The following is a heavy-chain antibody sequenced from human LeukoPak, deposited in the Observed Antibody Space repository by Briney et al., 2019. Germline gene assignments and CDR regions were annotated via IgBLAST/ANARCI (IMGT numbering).Heavy chain of an antibody. Sequence: SETLSLTCAVAGYSISSGYYWGWIRQPPGKGLEWIGSIYHSGSTYYNPSLKSRVTISVDTSKNQFSLKLSSVTAADTAVYYCARVCVLFGGLGAFDIWGQGTMVTVSS. CDR2: IYHSGST. J-gene: IGHJ3*02. CDR3: ARVCVLFGGLGAFDI. V-gene: IGHV4-38-2*01. CDR1: GYSISSGYY. D-gene: IGHD3-10*01.